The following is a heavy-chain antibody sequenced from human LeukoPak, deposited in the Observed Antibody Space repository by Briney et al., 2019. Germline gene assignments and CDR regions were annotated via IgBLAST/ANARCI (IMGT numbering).Heavy chain of an antibody. CDR2: ISGSGGST. J-gene: IGHJ4*02. D-gene: IGHD1-20*01. Sequence: GGSLRLSCAASGFTFSSYAMSWVRQAPGKGLEWVSAISGSGGSTYYADSVKGRFTISRDNAKNSLYLQMNSLRAEDTAVYYCASGEYNWNGRYDYWGQGTLVTVSS. CDR1: GFTFSSYA. CDR3: ASGEYNWNGRYDY. V-gene: IGHV3-23*01.